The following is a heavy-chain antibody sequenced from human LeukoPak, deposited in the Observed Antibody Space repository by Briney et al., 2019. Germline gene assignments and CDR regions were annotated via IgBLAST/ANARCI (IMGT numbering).Heavy chain of an antibody. CDR3: ARHDSFIPF. CDR2: ISDSGRAT. V-gene: IGHV3-23*01. Sequence: GGSLRLSCVASGFRFSDFAMSWVSQAPGKGLEWVSGISDSGRATYYTDSVKGRCTISRDNSKNTVNLQLNNVRAEDTALYFCARHDSFIPFWGQGMQVTVSS. D-gene: IGHD5-18*01. J-gene: IGHJ4*02. CDR1: GFRFSDFA.